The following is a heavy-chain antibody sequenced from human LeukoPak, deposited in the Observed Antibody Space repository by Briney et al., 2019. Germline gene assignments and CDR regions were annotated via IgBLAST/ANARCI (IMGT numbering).Heavy chain of an antibody. V-gene: IGHV3-23*01. CDR1: GFTFNIYA. D-gene: IGHD5-12*01. Sequence: GGSLRLSCAASGFTFNIYAISWVRQAPGKGLEWVSAISNSGGSTYYADSVKGRFTISRDNSKNTLYLQMNSPRAEDTAVYYCAKGTRARGYSGYEIDYWGQGTLVTVSS. CDR2: ISNSGGST. J-gene: IGHJ4*02. CDR3: AKGTRARGYSGYEIDY.